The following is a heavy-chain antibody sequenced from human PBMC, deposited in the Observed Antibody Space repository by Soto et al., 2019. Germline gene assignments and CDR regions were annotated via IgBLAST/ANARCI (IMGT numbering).Heavy chain of an antibody. CDR1: GYTFTSYA. Sequence: QVQLLQSGAEVKKPGDSVKVSCKTSGYTFTSYAISWVRQAPGQGLEWLGWISAYNGTTNYAQKLHGRVTMTTDTSTGTAYMDLRSLRSDDTALYYCARVEAGPSPIAARRYYFDYWGQGTLVTVSS. CDR2: ISAYNGTT. V-gene: IGHV1-18*04. CDR3: ARVEAGPSPIAARRYYFDY. J-gene: IGHJ4*02. D-gene: IGHD6-6*01.